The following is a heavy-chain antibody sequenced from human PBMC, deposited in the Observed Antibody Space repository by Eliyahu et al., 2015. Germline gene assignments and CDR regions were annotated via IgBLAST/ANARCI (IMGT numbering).Heavy chain of an antibody. V-gene: IGHV4-39*01. CDR1: GXXITSXTYX. CDR3: ARHGGSSWLYWFDP. CDR2: IYYNGNT. D-gene: IGHD6-13*01. Sequence: QVQLQESGPGLVKPSEXLSLTCXXXGXXITSXTYXWGWIRQPPGKGLEWXGSIYYNGNTSYNPSLKSRVTISADMSRNQFSLKLASVTAADTAVYYCARHGGSSWLYWFDPWGQGTLVTVSS. J-gene: IGHJ5*02.